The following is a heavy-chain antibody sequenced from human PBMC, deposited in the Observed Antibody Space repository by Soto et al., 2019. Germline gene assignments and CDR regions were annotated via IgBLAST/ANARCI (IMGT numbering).Heavy chain of an antibody. CDR3: AKDPVSNYGPTFDY. V-gene: IGHV3-23*01. CDR1: GFTFSSYA. J-gene: IGHJ4*02. D-gene: IGHD4-4*01. CDR2: ISGSGGST. Sequence: PGGSLRLSCAASGFTFSSYAMSWVRQAPGKGLEWVSAISGSGGSTYYADSVKGRFTISRDNPKNTLYLQMNSLRAEDTAVYYCAKDPVSNYGPTFDYWGQGTLVTVSS.